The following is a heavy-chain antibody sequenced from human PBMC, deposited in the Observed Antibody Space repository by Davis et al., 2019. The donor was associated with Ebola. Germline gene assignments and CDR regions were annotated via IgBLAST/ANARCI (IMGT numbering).Heavy chain of an antibody. D-gene: IGHD2-8*01. V-gene: IGHV4-59*08. J-gene: IGHJ4*02. Sequence: SETLSLTCTVSGGSISSYYWSWIRQPPGKGLEWIGYLYYSGSTNYNPSLKSRVTISVDTSKNQFSLKLSSVTAADTAVYYCARLPGYCTNGVCYTGEIDYWGQGTLVTVSS. CDR1: GGSISSYY. CDR3: ARLPGYCTNGVCYTGEIDY. CDR2: LYYSGST.